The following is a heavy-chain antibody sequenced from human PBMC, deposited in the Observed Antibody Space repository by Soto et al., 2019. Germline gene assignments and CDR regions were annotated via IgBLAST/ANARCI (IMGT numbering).Heavy chain of an antibody. CDR3: ARGRRHDAFDI. CDR1: GGSFSSYA. J-gene: IGHJ3*02. V-gene: IGHV1-18*01. CDR2: ISAYNGNT. Sequence: GTSVKLSCEACGGSFSSYAISWVRQAPGQGLEWMGWISAYNGNTNYAQKLQGRVTMTTDTSTSTAYMELRSLRSDDTAVYYCARGRRHDAFDIWGQGTMVTVSS.